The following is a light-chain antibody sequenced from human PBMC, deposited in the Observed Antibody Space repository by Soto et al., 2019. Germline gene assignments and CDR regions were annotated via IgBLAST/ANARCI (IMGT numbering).Light chain of an antibody. CDR2: EDT. V-gene: IGLV2-23*01. Sequence: QSALTQPASVSGSPGQSITISCTGTTSFVGSYNLVSWYQQHTRKAPQVLIYEDTKRPSGVSNRFSGSISGSTASLTISGLQAEDEADYYCCSYVGVSTYVFGTGTKLTVL. CDR3: CSYVGVSTYV. CDR1: TSFVGSYNL. J-gene: IGLJ1*01.